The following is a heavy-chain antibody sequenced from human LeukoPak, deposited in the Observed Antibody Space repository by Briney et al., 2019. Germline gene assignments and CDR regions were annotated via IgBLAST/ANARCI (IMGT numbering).Heavy chain of an antibody. CDR3: ARDILRYFDWLLPGGVLDV. V-gene: IGHV3-48*01. J-gene: IGHJ6*04. D-gene: IGHD3-9*01. CDR1: GFTFSSYS. CDR2: ISSSSSTI. Sequence: GGSLRLSCAASGFTFSSYSMNWVRQAPGKGLEWVSYISSSSSTIYYADSVKGRFTISRDNAKNSLYLQMNSLRAEDTAVYYCARDILRYFDWLLPGGVLDVWGKGTTVTVSS.